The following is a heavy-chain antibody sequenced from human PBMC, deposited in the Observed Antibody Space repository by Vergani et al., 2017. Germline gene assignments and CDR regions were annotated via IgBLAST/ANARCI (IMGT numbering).Heavy chain of an antibody. CDR3: ASPITMVRGAHYGMDV. CDR2: IYYSGST. CDR1: GGSISSYY. J-gene: IGHJ6*02. Sequence: QVQLQESGPGLVKPSETLSLTCTVSGGSISSYYWSWIRQPPGKGLEWIGYIYYSGSTNYNPSLKSRVTISVDTSKNQFSLKLSSVTAADTAVYYCASPITMVRGAHYGMDVWGQGTTVTVSS. D-gene: IGHD3-10*01. V-gene: IGHV4-59*01.